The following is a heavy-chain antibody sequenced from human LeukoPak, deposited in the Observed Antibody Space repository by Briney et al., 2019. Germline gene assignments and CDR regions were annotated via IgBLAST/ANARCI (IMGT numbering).Heavy chain of an antibody. CDR3: ARLITWFGELVDP. V-gene: IGHV4-39*01. J-gene: IGHJ5*02. Sequence: SETLSLTCTVSGGSISSYYWGWIRQPPGKGLEWIGSIYYSGSTYYNPSLKSRVTISVDTFKNQFSLKLSSVTAADTAVYYCARLITWFGELVDPWGQGTLVTVSS. CDR2: IYYSGST. D-gene: IGHD3-10*01. CDR1: GGSISSYY.